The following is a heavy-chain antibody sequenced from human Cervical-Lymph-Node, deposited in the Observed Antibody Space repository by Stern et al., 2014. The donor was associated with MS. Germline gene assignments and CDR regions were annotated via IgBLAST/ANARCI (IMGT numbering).Heavy chain of an antibody. CDR3: ATHAPGVVPAALDY. CDR2: IYWDDSK. V-gene: IGHV2-5*02. Sequence: QVTLRESGPTLVKPTQTLTLTCTFSGFSLSTSGGGVGWIRQPPGKALEWLAFIYWDDSKRYSPSLKNRLTITKDTSKNQVVLTMNNMDPVDTATFYCATHAPGVVPAALDYWGQGTLVTVS. D-gene: IGHD2-2*01. J-gene: IGHJ4*02. CDR1: GFSLSTSGGG.